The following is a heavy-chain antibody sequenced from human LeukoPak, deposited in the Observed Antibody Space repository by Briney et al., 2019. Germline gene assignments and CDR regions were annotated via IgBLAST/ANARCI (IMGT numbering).Heavy chain of an antibody. CDR2: ISYDGSNK. J-gene: IGHJ4*02. V-gene: IGHV3-30*18. CDR3: AKEGSGSYYARGGVYFDY. CDR1: GFTFSSYG. D-gene: IGHD1-26*01. Sequence: GRSLRLSCAASGFTFSSYGMHWVRQAPGKGLEWVAVISYDGSNKYYADSVKGRFTISRDNSKNTLYLQMNSLRAEDTAVYYCAKEGSGSYYARGGVYFDYWGQGTLVTVSS.